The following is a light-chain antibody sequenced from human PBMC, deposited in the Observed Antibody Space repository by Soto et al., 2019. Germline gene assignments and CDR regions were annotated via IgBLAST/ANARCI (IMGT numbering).Light chain of an antibody. J-gene: IGKJ4*01. V-gene: IGKV1-33*01. CDR3: QQYDDVPLT. CDR2: GAS. CDR1: QSISIH. Sequence: DIQMTQSPSTLSASVGDRVTITCRASQSISIHLNWYQQKPGKAPNLLIYGASSLETGVPSRFSGSGSGTDFTFTISSLQPEDIATYYCQQYDDVPLTFGGGTKVDIK.